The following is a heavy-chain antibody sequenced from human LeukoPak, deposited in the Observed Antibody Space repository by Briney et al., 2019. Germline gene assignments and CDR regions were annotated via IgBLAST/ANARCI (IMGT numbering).Heavy chain of an antibody. Sequence: ASVKVSCKASGYTFTSYGISWVRQAPGQGLEWMGWINAGNGNTKYSQKFQGRVTITRDTSASTAYMELSSLRSEDTAVYYCARADSTIFGVVISNWFDPWGQGTLVTVSS. J-gene: IGHJ5*02. D-gene: IGHD3-3*01. CDR2: INAGNGNT. CDR3: ARADSTIFGVVISNWFDP. CDR1: GYTFTSYG. V-gene: IGHV1-3*01.